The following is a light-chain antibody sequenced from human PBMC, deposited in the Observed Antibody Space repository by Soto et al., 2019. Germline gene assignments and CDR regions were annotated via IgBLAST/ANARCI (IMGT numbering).Light chain of an antibody. J-gene: IGKJ5*01. CDR3: HQRNNWPIT. Sequence: EIVLTQSPATLSLSPGERATLSCSASPSVSGYLAWYQQTRGQAPRLLIYDASNRATGIPARFSGSGSGTDFTLNISSLAPADFEVYYCHQRNNWPITFGQGTRLEIK. CDR1: PSVSGY. V-gene: IGKV3-11*01. CDR2: DAS.